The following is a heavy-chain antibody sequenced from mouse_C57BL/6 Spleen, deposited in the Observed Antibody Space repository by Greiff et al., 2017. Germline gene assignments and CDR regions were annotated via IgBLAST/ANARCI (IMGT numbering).Heavy chain of an antibody. J-gene: IGHJ2*01. V-gene: IGHV1-78*01. D-gene: IGHD2-4*01. CDR2: IYPRDGST. CDR3: ARAPYDYDENYFDY. CDR1: GYTFTDHT. Sequence: VQGVESDAELVKPGASVKISCKVSGYTFTDHTIHWMKQRPEQGLEWIGYIYPRDGSTKYNEKFKGKATLTADKSSSTAYMQLNSLTSEDSAVYFCARAPYDYDENYFDYWGQGTTLTVAS.